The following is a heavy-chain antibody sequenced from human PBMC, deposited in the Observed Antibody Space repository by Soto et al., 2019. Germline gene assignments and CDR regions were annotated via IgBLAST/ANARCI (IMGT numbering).Heavy chain of an antibody. CDR1: AFTFNNYA. V-gene: IGHV3-23*01. Sequence: GGSLRLSCAASAFTFNNYAMSWVRQAPGKGLEWVSGIGGSGRTTYYADSVKGRFTIPRDNSNNTLFLQMNSLRAEDTAVYYCAKSRYSDSSGDFYDYWGQGTLVTVSS. CDR3: AKSRYSDSSGDFYDY. CDR2: IGGSGRTT. D-gene: IGHD3-22*01. J-gene: IGHJ4*02.